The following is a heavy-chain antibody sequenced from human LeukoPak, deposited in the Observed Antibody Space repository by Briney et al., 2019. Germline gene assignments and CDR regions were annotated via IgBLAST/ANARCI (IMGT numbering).Heavy chain of an antibody. V-gene: IGHV3-21*01. Sequence: PGGSLRLSCAASGFTFSSCGFNWVRQAPGKGLEWVSSMGPTGTDRYYADSVRGRFTISRDNAKNSMYLQMDSLRDEDTAVYYCATETIGRHYDYWGQGTLLTVTS. CDR1: GFTFSSCG. J-gene: IGHJ4*02. CDR3: ATETIGRHYDY. CDR2: MGPTGTDR. D-gene: IGHD1-14*01.